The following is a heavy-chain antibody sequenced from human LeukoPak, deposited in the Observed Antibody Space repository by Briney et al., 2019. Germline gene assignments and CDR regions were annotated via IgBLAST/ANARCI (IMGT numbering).Heavy chain of an antibody. CDR2: VHHSGDT. J-gene: IGHJ4*02. D-gene: IGHD2-21*01. CDR1: GGSITSNH. V-gene: IGHV4-4*02. Sequence: PSETLSLTCTVSGGSITSNHWSWVRQPPGKGLEWIGQVHHSGDTSYNPSLRSRVTISIDKSENQFSLKLNSVTAADTAVYYCARHGGHYQSDDWGQGTLVTVSS. CDR3: ARHGGHYQSDD.